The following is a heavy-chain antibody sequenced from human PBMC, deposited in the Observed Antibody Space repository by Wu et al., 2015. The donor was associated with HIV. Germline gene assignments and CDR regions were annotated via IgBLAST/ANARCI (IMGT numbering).Heavy chain of an antibody. V-gene: IGHV1-69*05. CDR3: ARSFSGSSSWYRRPLNPFDI. Sequence: QVHLVQFGAEVKKPGSSVKVTCKASGDGFTSYAVSWVRQAPGQGLEWMGGINPLFGTTKFAQKFQGRLTLTTDELKTTAYMELSSLKSEDTAVYYCARSFSGSSSWYRRPLNPFDIWGQGTLVTVSS. CDR2: INPLFGTT. CDR1: GDGFTSYA. D-gene: IGHD6-13*01. J-gene: IGHJ3*02.